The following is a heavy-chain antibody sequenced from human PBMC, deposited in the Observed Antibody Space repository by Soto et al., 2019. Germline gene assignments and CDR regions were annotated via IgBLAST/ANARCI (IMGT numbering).Heavy chain of an antibody. V-gene: IGHV4-59*08. D-gene: IGHD5-18*01. CDR2: IYYSGST. J-gene: IGHJ4*02. CDR1: GGSISSYY. Sequence: SETLSLTCTVSGGSISSYYWSWIRQPPGKGLEWIGYIYYSGSTNYNPSLKSRVTISVDTSKNQFSLKLRSVTAADTAVYYCARRDSYGYFDYWGQGTLVTVSS. CDR3: ARRDSYGYFDY.